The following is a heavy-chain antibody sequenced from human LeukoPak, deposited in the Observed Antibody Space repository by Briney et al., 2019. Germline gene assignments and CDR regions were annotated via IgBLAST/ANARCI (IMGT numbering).Heavy chain of an antibody. J-gene: IGHJ4*02. D-gene: IGHD5-12*01. V-gene: IGHV3-7*01. Sequence: GGPLRLSCAASGFSFSRSYMNWVRQAPGKGLEWVATIRQDGVDKYYVDSVKGRFTISRDTAKNSLFLQMNSLRAEDTAVYYCARDPSRYDLDYWGQGTLVTVSS. CDR2: IRQDGVDK. CDR3: ARDPSRYDLDY. CDR1: GFSFSRSY.